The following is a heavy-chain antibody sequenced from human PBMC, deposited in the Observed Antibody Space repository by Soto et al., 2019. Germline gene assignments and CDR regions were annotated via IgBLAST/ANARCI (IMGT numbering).Heavy chain of an antibody. D-gene: IGHD2-2*01. Sequence: ICKKKEKGLEWIGYIYYSGSTYYNPSLKRRVTISLETSENQFSLKLSSVTAAATAVYYCARDLRGYCVSTSFVFFCYANDTNG. V-gene: IGHV4-31*02. CDR2: IYYSGST. J-gene: IGHJ6*01. CDR3: ARDLRGYCVSTSFVFFCYANDTNG.